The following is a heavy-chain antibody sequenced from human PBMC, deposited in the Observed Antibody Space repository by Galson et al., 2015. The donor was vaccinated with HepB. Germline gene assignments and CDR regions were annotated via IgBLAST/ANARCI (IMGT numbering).Heavy chain of an antibody. CDR2: ISSSSSYI. J-gene: IGHJ4*02. D-gene: IGHD4-17*01. CDR3: ARDVWTNCGDHEGPSSYDDS. Sequence: SLRLSCAASGFTFSSYSMNWVRQAPGKGLEWVSSISSSSSYIYYADSVKGRFTISRDNAKNSLYLQMNSLRAEDTAVYYCARDVWTNCGDHEGPSSYDDSWGQGPLVTVSS. V-gene: IGHV3-21*01. CDR1: GFTFSSYS.